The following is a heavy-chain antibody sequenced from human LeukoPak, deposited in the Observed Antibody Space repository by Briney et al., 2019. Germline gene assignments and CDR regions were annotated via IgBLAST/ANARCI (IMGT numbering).Heavy chain of an antibody. CDR2: IYPRDSDI. V-gene: IGHV5-51*01. Sequence: GESLKISCQASGYSFHSYWIDWVRQLPGKGLEWMGIIYPRDSDITYSPSFQGQVTISVDKSISTAYLQWSSLKASDTAMYYCSRHPGTYLDYWGLGTLVTVSS. CDR1: GYSFHSYW. CDR3: SRHPGTYLDY. J-gene: IGHJ4*02.